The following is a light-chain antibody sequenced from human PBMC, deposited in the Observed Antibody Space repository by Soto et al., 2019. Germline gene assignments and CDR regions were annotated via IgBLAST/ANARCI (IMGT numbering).Light chain of an antibody. Sequence: DIQMTQSPSSRSASVGDRVTITCRASQSITTSLNWYQQKAGKAPKLLIYAASSLQSGVPSRFSGSGSGTDFTLTISSLQPEDFAVYYCQQYGSSWWTFGQGTKVEIK. CDR1: QSITTS. V-gene: IGKV1-39*01. J-gene: IGKJ1*01. CDR3: QQYGSSWWT. CDR2: AAS.